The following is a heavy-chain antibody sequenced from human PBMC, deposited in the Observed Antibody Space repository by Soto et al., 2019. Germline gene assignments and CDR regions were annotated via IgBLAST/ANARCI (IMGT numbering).Heavy chain of an antibody. CDR2: INHSGST. J-gene: IGHJ4*02. Sequence: SETLSLTCAVYGGCFSGYYWSWIRQPPGKGLEWIGEINHSGSTNYNPSLKSRVTISVDTSKNQFSLKLSSVTAADTAVYYCARAFSGTPAYFDYWGQGTLVTVSS. V-gene: IGHV4-34*01. D-gene: IGHD1-26*01. CDR1: GGCFSGYY. CDR3: ARAFSGTPAYFDY.